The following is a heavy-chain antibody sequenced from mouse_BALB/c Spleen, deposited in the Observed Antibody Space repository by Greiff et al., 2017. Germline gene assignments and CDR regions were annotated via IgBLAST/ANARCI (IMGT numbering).Heavy chain of an antibody. CDR3: TREGLLPYFDV. CDR2: IYPGNSDT. CDR1: GYSFTSYW. D-gene: IGHD2-3*01. J-gene: IGHJ1*01. V-gene: IGHV1-5*01. Sequence: EVQLQQSGTVLARPGASVKMSCKASGYSFTSYWMHWVKQRPGQGLEWIGAIYPGNSDTSYNQKFKGKAKLNAVTSASTAYMELSSLTNEDSAVYYCTREGLLPYFDVWGAGTTVTVSS.